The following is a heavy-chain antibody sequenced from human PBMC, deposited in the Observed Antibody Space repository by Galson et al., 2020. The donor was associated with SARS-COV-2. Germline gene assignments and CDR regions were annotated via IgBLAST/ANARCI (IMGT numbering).Heavy chain of an antibody. D-gene: IGHD4-4*01. CDR3: ARDSQGGNDYNYLLF. CDR2: INLSGGGP. V-gene: IGHV1-46*01. J-gene: IGHJ4*02. CDR1: GYTLTSNY. Sequence: ASVTVSRKASGYTLTSNYIHWVRQAPGQGLEWMGIINLSGGGPTYAQKFQGRATMTRDTSTSTVYMELSSLRSEDTAVYYCARDSQGGNDYNYLLFWGQGTLVTVSS.